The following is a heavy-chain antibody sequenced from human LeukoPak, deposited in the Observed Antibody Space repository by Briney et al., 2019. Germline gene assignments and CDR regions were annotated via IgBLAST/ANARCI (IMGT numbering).Heavy chain of an antibody. CDR2: ISAYNGNT. CDR3: ARDGGYCSSTSCPYYYGMDV. Sequence: ASVKVSFKASGYTFTIYGISWVRQAPGQGLEWMGWISAYNGNTNYAQKLQGRVTMTTDTSTSTAYMELRSLRSDDTAVYYCARDGGYCSSTSCPYYYGMDVWGQGTTVTVSS. CDR1: GYTFTIYG. V-gene: IGHV1-18*01. J-gene: IGHJ6*02. D-gene: IGHD2-2*01.